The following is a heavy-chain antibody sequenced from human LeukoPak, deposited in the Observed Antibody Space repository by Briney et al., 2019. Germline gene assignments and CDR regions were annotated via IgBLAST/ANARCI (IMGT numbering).Heavy chain of an antibody. CDR3: ARVGPYKITMVRGIMGYFDS. CDR1: GGSISTYY. CDR2: IYTSGST. D-gene: IGHD3-10*01. J-gene: IGHJ4*02. Sequence: PSETLSLTCTVSGGSISTYYWSWIRQPAGKGLEWIGRIYTSGSTNYNPSLKSRLTMSVDTSKNQFSLKLSSVTAADPAVYYCARVGPYKITMVRGIMGYFDSWGQGNLVTVSS. V-gene: IGHV4-4*07.